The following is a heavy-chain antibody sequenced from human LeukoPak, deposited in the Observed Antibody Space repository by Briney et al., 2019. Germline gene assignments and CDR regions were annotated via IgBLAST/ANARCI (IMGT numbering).Heavy chain of an antibody. CDR1: GFTFSSYA. CDR3: AKDWATLIRGADY. D-gene: IGHD3-10*01. Sequence: GGSLRLSCAASGFTFSSYAMSWFRQSPGKGLEWVSGISDSGGNTYYADSVKGRFPISRDKSKNTLYLQMDSLRAEDTALYYCAKDWATLIRGADYWGQGTRVTVSS. J-gene: IGHJ4*02. CDR2: ISDSGGNT. V-gene: IGHV3-23*01.